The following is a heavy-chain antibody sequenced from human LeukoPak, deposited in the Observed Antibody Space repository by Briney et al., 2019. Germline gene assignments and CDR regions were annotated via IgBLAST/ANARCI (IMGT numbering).Heavy chain of an antibody. CDR1: GGTFSSYA. CDR2: IIPIFGTA. V-gene: IGHV1-69*13. D-gene: IGHD3-22*01. CDR3: VRDLYYYDSSGYFPYAFDY. Sequence: GASVKVSCKASGGTFSSYAISWVRQAPGQGLEWMGGIIPIFGTANYAQKFQGRVTITADESTSTAYMELSSLRSEDTAVYYCVRDLYYYDSSGYFPYAFDYWGQGTLVTVSS. J-gene: IGHJ4*02.